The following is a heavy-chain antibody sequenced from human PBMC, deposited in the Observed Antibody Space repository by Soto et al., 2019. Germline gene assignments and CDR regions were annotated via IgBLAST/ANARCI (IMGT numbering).Heavy chain of an antibody. J-gene: IGHJ4*02. D-gene: IGHD3-10*01. CDR3: ARESLPPLWFGETRDHYFDY. CDR1: GYTFTSYY. Sequence: ASVKVSCKASGYTFTSYYMHWVRQAPGQGLEWMGIINPSGGSTSYAQKFQGRVTMTRDTSTSTVYMELSSLRSEDTAVYYCARESLPPLWFGETRDHYFDYWGQGTLVTVSS. CDR2: INPSGGST. V-gene: IGHV1-46*01.